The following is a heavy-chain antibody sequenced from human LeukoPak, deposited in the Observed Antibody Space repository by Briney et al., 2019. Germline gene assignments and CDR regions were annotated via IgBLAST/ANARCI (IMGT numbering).Heavy chain of an antibody. CDR2: MNPNSGNT. CDR1: GYTFTSYD. V-gene: IGHV1-8*01. J-gene: IGHJ5*02. Sequence: ASVKVSCKASGYTFTSYDINWVRQATGQGLEWMGWMNPNSGNTGYAQKFQGRVTMTRDMSTSTDFMELSSLRSEDTAVYYCARDNSVGDNAWWFDPWGQGTLVTVSS. CDR3: ARDNSVGDNAWWFDP. D-gene: IGHD1-26*01.